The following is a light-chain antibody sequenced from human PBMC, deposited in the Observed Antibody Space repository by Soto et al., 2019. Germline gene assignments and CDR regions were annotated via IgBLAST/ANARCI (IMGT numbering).Light chain of an antibody. CDR3: QQLNSYPRA. J-gene: IGKJ1*01. CDR2: AAS. CDR1: QGISSY. Sequence: IPLTQSPSSLSASVGDRVTITCRASQGISSYLAWYQQKPGKAPKLLIYAASTLPSGVPSTFSGSGSATDFTLTISSLQPEDFATYYCQQLNSYPRAFGQGTKVEIK. V-gene: IGKV1-9*01.